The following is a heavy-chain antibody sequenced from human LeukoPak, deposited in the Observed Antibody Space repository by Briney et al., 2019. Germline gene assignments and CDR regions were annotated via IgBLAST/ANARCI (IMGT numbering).Heavy chain of an antibody. J-gene: IGHJ4*02. Sequence: GSLRLSCAASGFTFSSYAMSWVRQAPGKGLEWIGSIYYSGSTYYNPSLKSRVTISVDTSKNQFSLKLSSVTAADTAVYYCARVRGVIPDYWGQGTLVTVSS. D-gene: IGHD3-10*01. V-gene: IGHV4-39*07. CDR3: ARVRGVIPDY. CDR1: GFTFSSYA. CDR2: IYYSGST.